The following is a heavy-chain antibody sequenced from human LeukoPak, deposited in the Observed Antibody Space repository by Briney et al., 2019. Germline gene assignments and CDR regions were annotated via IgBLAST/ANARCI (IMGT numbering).Heavy chain of an antibody. J-gene: IGHJ5*02. CDR3: ARGNDDSVNYDFWSGYLNWFDP. CDR1: GGTFSNYA. Sequence: ASVKVSCKASGGTFSNYAISWVRQAPGQGLEWMGGIIPIFGTANYAQKFQGRVTITADKSTSTAYMELSSLRSEDTAVYYCARGNDDSVNYDFWSGYLNWFDPWGQGTLVTVSS. CDR2: IIPIFGTA. V-gene: IGHV1-69*06. D-gene: IGHD3-3*01.